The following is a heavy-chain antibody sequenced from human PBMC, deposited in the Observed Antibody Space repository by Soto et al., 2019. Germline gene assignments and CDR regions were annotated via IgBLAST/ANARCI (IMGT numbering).Heavy chain of an antibody. J-gene: IGHJ4*02. D-gene: IGHD2-15*01. Sequence: GGPLRLSCPASGFTFSSNAMTWVRQAPGKGLEWVSAISGSGGSTYYADSVKGRFTTSRDNSKNTLYLQMNSLRAEDTAVYYCASGDLHCSGGSCYWTFDYWGQGTLVTVSS. CDR2: ISGSGGST. V-gene: IGHV3-23*01. CDR3: ASGDLHCSGGSCYWTFDY. CDR1: GFTFSSNA.